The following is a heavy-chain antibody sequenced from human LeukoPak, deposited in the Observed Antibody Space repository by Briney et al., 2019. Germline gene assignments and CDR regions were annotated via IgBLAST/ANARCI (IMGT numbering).Heavy chain of an antibody. CDR1: GYTFTGCY. D-gene: IGHD6-13*01. Sequence: ASVKVSCKASGYTFTGCYMRWVRQAPGQGLEWMGWINPNSGGTNYAQKFQGRVTMTRETYISTAYMELSRLRSDDTAVYYCAASTTRIAAAATAFDISGQRTMVTVSS. J-gene: IGHJ3*02. V-gene: IGHV1-2*02. CDR3: AASTTRIAAAATAFDI. CDR2: INPNSGGT.